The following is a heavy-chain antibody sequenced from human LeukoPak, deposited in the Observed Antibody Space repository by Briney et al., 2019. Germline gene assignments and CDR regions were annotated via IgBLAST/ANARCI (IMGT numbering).Heavy chain of an antibody. J-gene: IGHJ5*02. CDR2: LNPNNGDT. Sequence: ASVKVSRKASGYTFTANYMHWVRQAPGQGLEWMGRLNPNNGDTTYAQKFQGRVTMTRDTSISTAYMELSSLRSDDTAVYYCAREGRNWFDPWGQGTLVTVSS. V-gene: IGHV1-2*06. CDR3: AREGRNWFDP. CDR1: GYTFTANY.